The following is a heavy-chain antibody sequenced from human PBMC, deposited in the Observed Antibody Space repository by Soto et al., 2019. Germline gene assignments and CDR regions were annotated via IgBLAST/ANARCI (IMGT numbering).Heavy chain of an antibody. CDR1: GFTFSSYA. J-gene: IGHJ6*02. CDR3: ASYLQQPDV. CDR2: ISYDGSNK. D-gene: IGHD6-13*01. V-gene: IGHV3-30-3*01. Sequence: QVQLVESGGGVVQPGRSLRLSCAASGFTFSSYAMHWVCQAPGKGLEWVAVISYDGSNKYYADSVKGRFTISRDNSKNTLYLQMNSLGAEDTAVYYCASYLQQPDVWGQGTTVTVSS.